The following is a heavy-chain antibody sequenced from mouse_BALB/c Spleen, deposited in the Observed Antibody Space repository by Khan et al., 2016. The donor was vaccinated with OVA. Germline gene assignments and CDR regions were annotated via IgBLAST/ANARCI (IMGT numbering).Heavy chain of an antibody. CDR1: GYTFTDFT. V-gene: IGHV1S137*01. CDR2: ISTYYGDA. J-gene: IGHJ3*01. Sequence: QVQLQQSGAELVRPGVSVKISCKGSGYTFTDFTMHWVKQSHAMSLEWIGVISTYYGDANYNQKFKEKATMTVDKSSNTAYMDLARLPSEDSAIYYVARGGGGDRFCYWGQGTLVTVSA. CDR3: ARGGGGDRFCY.